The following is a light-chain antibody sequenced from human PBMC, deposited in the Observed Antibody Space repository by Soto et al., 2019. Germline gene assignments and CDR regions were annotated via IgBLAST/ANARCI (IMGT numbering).Light chain of an antibody. CDR2: EVS. CDR1: SSDVGSYNR. CDR3: SSYTSSSTYV. Sequence: QSALTQPPSVSGSPGQSVTISCTGTSSDVGSYNRVSWYQQPPGTAPKLMIYEVSNRPSGVPDRFSGSKSGNTASLTISGLQAEDEADYYGSSYTSSSTYVLGTGTKLTVL. J-gene: IGLJ1*01. V-gene: IGLV2-18*02.